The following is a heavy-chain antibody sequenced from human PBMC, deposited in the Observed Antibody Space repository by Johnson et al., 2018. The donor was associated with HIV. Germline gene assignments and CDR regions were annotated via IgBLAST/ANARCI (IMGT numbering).Heavy chain of an antibody. CDR1: GFTFSSYA. V-gene: IGHV3-30-3*01. CDR2: ISYDGNNK. CDR3: ARERAGAFDI. J-gene: IGHJ3*02. Sequence: QVQLVESGGGLVQPGRSLRLSCAASGFTFSSYAMHWVRQAPGKGLEWVAVISYDGNNKYYADSVKGRFTISRDNSKNTLYLQMNSLRAEDTAVYYCARERAGAFDIWGQGTMVTVSS.